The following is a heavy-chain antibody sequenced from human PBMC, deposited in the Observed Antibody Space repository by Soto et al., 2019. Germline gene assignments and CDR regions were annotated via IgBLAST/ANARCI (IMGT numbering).Heavy chain of an antibody. D-gene: IGHD2-15*01. Sequence: GGSLRLSCAASGFGFSSYAMSWVRQAPGKGPEWVSGISASGGNTYYADSVKGRSTISRDNSKNMLYLQMNNLRAEDTALYYCAKDIAGRCDGGFDLWGQGTMVTVSS. CDR1: GFGFSSYA. CDR3: AKDIAGRCDGGFDL. V-gene: IGHV3-23*01. CDR2: ISASGGNT. J-gene: IGHJ4*02.